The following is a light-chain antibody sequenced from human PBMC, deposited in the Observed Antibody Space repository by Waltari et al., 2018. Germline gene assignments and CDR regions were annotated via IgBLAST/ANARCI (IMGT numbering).Light chain of an antibody. J-gene: IGKJ4*01. Sequence: EVILTQSPDTLSLSPGARATLSCRASQNITNNYLAWYQQKPGLAPRLLTYGSSSRATGVPDRFSGSGSGTDFTLTIGRLEPEDYAVYYCQQYENSPLTFGGGTQVETK. CDR1: QNITNNY. CDR3: QQYENSPLT. V-gene: IGKV3-20*01. CDR2: GSS.